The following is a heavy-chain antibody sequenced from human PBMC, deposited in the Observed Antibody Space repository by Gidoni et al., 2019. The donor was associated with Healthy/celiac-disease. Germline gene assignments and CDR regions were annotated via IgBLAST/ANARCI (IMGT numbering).Heavy chain of an antibody. Sequence: EVQRVESGGGLVKPGGSRRGSCAASGFTCSSYSMNWVRQAPGKGLAWVSSISISISYIYYAASVQVRFTISRDNAKNSLYLQMNSLRAEDTAVYYCARATNGEPPFAFDYWGQGTLVTVSS. J-gene: IGHJ4*02. CDR1: GFTCSSYS. CDR3: ARATNGEPPFAFDY. CDR2: ISISISYI. V-gene: IGHV3-21*01. D-gene: IGHD3-10*01.